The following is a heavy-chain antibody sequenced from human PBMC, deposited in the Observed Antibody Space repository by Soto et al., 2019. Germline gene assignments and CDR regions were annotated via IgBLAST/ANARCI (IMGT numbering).Heavy chain of an antibody. D-gene: IGHD6-25*01. CDR1: GFSFDRYG. Sequence: QVQLVESGGGVVQPGSSLRLSCAASGFSFDRYGMHWVRQAPGKGLEWVAVIWNDGSEKKYADSVKGRFTISRDNSEKILFLQMNKMRAEDTAVDFCARSVLLGIGAAGSWGQGIRGTVSS. J-gene: IGHJ5*02. CDR3: ARSVLLGIGAAGS. CDR2: IWNDGSEK. V-gene: IGHV3-33*01.